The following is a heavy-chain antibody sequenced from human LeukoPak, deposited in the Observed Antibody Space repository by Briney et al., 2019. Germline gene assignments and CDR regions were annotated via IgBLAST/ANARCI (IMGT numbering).Heavy chain of an antibody. D-gene: IGHD2/OR15-2a*01. CDR2: INQGGSET. Sequence: GGSLRLSCAASGFTFRTYWMSWVRQAPGKGLEWVASINQGGSETYYVESVEGRFTISRDNAMNSFFLQMNSLRAEDTAVYYCARLIGDRTTYDYWGQGTLVTVSS. J-gene: IGHJ4*02. V-gene: IGHV3-7*01. CDR3: ARLIGDRTTYDY. CDR1: GFTFRTYW.